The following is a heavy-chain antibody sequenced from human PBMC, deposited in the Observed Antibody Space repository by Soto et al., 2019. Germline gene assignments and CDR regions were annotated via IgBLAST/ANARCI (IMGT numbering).Heavy chain of an antibody. V-gene: IGHV4-39*01. J-gene: IGHJ4*02. D-gene: IGHD2-15*01. CDR2: IYYSGST. CDR3: ARRVLGYCSGGSCYSVPYFDY. CDR1: GGSISSSSYY. Sequence: QLQLQESGPGLVKPSETLSLTCTVSGGSISSSSYYWGWIRQPPGKGLEWIGSIYYSGSTYYNPSLKSRVTISVDTSKNQFSLKLSSVTAADTAVYYCARRVLGYCSGGSCYSVPYFDYWGQGTLVTVSS.